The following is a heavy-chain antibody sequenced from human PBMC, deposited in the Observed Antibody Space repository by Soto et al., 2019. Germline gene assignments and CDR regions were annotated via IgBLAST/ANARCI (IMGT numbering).Heavy chain of an antibody. Sequence: GGSLSLSCAASGFTFSSYWMSLVRQATGKGLEWVANIKQDGSEKYYVDSVKGRFTISRDNAKNSLYLQMNSLRAEDTAVYYCARDIVVVPAASRGYYGMDVWGQGTTVTVCS. V-gene: IGHV3-7*01. CDR1: GFTFSSYW. CDR3: ARDIVVVPAASRGYYGMDV. CDR2: IKQDGSEK. D-gene: IGHD2-2*01. J-gene: IGHJ6*02.